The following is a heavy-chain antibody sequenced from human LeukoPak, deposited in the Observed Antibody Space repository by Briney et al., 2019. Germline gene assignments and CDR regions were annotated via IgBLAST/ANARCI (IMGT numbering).Heavy chain of an antibody. D-gene: IGHD3-10*01. J-gene: IGHJ6*02. CDR2: INPNSGGT. CDR3: ARDGYYGSGSYLVPWGYYYYYYGMDV. V-gene: IGHV1-2*02. CDR1: GYTFTGYY. Sequence: ASVKVSFKASGYTFTGYYMHWVRQAPGQGLEWMGWINPNSGGTNYAQKLQGRVTMTRDTSISTAYMELSRLRSDDTAVYYCARDGYYGSGSYLVPWGYYYYYYGMDVWGQGTTVTVSS.